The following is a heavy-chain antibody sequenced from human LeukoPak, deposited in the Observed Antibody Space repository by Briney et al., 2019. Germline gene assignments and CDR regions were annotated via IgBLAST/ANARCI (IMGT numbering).Heavy chain of an antibody. J-gene: IGHJ4*02. CDR2: MNPNSGNT. CDR1: GYTFTSYD. D-gene: IGHD3-3*01. V-gene: IGHV1-8*01. CDR3: ATLHYDFWSGYSLFDY. Sequence: ASVKVSCKASGYTFTSYDIHWVRQATGQGLEWMGWMNPNSGNTGYAQKFQGRVTMTRNTSISTAYMELSSLRSEDTAVYYCATLHYDFWSGYSLFDYWGQGTLVTVSS.